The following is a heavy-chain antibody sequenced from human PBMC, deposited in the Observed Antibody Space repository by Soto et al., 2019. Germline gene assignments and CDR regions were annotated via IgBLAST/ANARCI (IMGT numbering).Heavy chain of an antibody. V-gene: IGHV1-3*01. CDR1: GYTFTSYA. CDR3: ARSPIAVAGTVGFDP. CDR2: INAGNGNT. D-gene: IGHD6-19*01. Sequence: QVQLVQSGAEVKKPGASVKVSCKASGYTFTSYAMHWVRQAPGQRLEWMGWINAGNGNTKYSQKFQGRVTITRDTSASTAYMELSSLRSEDTAVYYCARSPIAVAGTVGFDPWGLGTLVTVSS. J-gene: IGHJ5*02.